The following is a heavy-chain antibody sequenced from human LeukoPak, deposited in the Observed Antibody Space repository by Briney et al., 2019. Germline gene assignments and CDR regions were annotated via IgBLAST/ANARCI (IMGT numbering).Heavy chain of an antibody. J-gene: IGHJ4*02. V-gene: IGHV3-48*03. CDR2: ISSSGSTI. Sequence: PGGSLRLSCAASGFTFSSYEMNWVRQAPGKGLEWVSYISSSGSTIYYADSVKGRFTISRDNAKNSLYLQMNSLRAEDTAVYYCARITSVTMTFDYWGQGTLVTVSS. D-gene: IGHD4-17*01. CDR3: ARITSVTMTFDY. CDR1: GFTFSSYE.